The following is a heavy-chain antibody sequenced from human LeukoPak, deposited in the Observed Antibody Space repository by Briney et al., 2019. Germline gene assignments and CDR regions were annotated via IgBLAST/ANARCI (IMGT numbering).Heavy chain of an antibody. D-gene: IGHD2-15*01. J-gene: IGHJ4*02. V-gene: IGHV4-34*01. Sequence: SETLSLTCAVYGGSFSGYYWSWIRQPPGKGLEWIGEINHSGSTNYNPSLKSRVTISVDTSKNQFSLKLSSVTAADTAVYYCARGPAATFDYWGQGTLVTVSS. CDR3: ARGPAATFDY. CDR2: INHSGST. CDR1: GGSFSGYY.